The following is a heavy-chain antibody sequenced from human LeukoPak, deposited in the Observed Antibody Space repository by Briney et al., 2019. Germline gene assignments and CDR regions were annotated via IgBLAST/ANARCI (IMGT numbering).Heavy chain of an antibody. J-gene: IGHJ4*02. D-gene: IGHD3-9*01. V-gene: IGHV4-59*04. Sequence: SETLSLTCTVSGGSISSYYWSWIRQPPGKGLEWIGYIYYSGSTYYNPSLKSQVTISVDTSKRHFSLKLTSVTAADTAVYYCARGSYDVLTGYSTLGEYWGQGTLVTVSS. CDR2: IYYSGST. CDR1: GGSISSYY. CDR3: ARGSYDVLTGYSTLGEY.